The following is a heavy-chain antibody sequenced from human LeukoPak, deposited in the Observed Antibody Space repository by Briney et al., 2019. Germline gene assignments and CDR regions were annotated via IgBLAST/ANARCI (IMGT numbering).Heavy chain of an antibody. CDR1: GGSTSGYY. J-gene: IGHJ6*02. Sequence: PSETLSLTCTVSGGSTSGYYWSWIRQPAGKGLEWIGRLSTNEDTYYNPSLGSRVTMSVDTSKNRFSLTLTSVTAADTAVYYCAAICSTTSCYYYYGTDVWGQGTPVAVSS. V-gene: IGHV4-4*07. D-gene: IGHD2-2*01. CDR3: AAICSTTSCYYYYGTDV. CDR2: LSTNEDT.